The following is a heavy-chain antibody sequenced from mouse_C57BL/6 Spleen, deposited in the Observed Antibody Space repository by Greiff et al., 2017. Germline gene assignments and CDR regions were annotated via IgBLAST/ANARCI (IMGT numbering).Heavy chain of an antibody. CDR2: IDPANGNT. CDR1: GFNIKNTY. J-gene: IGHJ4*01. D-gene: IGHD1-1*01. CDR3: AHYYGSSYNAMDY. Sequence: EVQLKASVAELVRPGASVKLSCTASGFNIKNTYMHWVKQRPEQGLEWIGRIDPANGNTKYAPKFQGKATITADTSSNTAYLQLSSLTSEDTAIYYCAHYYGSSYNAMDYWGQGTSVTVSS. V-gene: IGHV14-3*01.